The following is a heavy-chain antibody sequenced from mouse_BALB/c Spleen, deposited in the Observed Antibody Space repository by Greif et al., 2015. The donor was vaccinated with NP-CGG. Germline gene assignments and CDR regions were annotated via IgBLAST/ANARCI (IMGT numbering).Heavy chain of an antibody. Sequence: QVQLKESGPGLVAPSQSLSITCTVSGFSLTSYGVHWVRQPPGKGLEWLGVIWAGGSTNYNSALMSRLSISKDNSKSQVFLKMNSLQTDDTAMYYCARVYGNYPPAMDYWGQGTSVTVSS. J-gene: IGHJ4*01. V-gene: IGHV2-9*02. CDR1: GFSLTSYG. CDR3: ARVYGNYPPAMDY. CDR2: IWAGGST. D-gene: IGHD2-1*01.